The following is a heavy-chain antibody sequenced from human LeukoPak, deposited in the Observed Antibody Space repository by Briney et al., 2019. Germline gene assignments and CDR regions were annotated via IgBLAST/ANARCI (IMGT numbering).Heavy chain of an antibody. CDR1: GGSISSYY. CDR3: ARGSGWPPHTDY. J-gene: IGHJ4*02. V-gene: IGHV4-59*01. CDR2: ISYSGST. Sequence: SETLSLTCTVSGGSISSYYWSWIRQPPGKGLEWIGNISYSGSTNYNPSLKSRVTISVDTSKNQFSLKLSSVTAADTAVYYCARGSGWPPHTDYWGQGTLVTVSS. D-gene: IGHD6-19*01.